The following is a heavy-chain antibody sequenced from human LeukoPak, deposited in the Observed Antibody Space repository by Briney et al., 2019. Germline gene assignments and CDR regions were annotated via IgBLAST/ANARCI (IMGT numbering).Heavy chain of an antibody. CDR2: IYTSGST. CDR1: GGSISSYY. Sequence: TASETLSLTCTVSGGSISSYYWSWIRQPAGKGLEWIGRIYTSGSTNYNPSLKSRVTMSVDTSKNQFSLKLSSVTAADTAVYYCARDKSSSWFLYYMDVWGKGTTVTISS. V-gene: IGHV4-4*07. CDR3: ARDKSSSWFLYYMDV. D-gene: IGHD6-13*01. J-gene: IGHJ6*03.